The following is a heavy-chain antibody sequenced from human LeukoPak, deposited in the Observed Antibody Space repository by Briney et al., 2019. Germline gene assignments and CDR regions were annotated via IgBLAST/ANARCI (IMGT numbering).Heavy chain of an antibody. D-gene: IGHD5-24*01. CDR2: IRHDGSNK. CDR1: GFTFSSYG. CDR3: ARDRDGYNLAFDY. V-gene: IGHV3-30*02. Sequence: GGSLRLSCAASGFTFSSYGMHWVRQAPGKGLEWVAFIRHDGSNKYYADSVKGRFTISRDNSKNTLYLQMNSLRAEDTAVYYCARDRDGYNLAFDYWGQGTLVTVSS. J-gene: IGHJ4*02.